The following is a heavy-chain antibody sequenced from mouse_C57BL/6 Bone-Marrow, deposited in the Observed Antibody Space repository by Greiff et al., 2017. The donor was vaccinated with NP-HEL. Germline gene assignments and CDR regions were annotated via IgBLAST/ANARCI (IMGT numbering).Heavy chain of an antibody. CDR1: GYTFTSYG. J-gene: IGHJ4*01. D-gene: IGHD2-4*01. CDR3: ASFYYDYDRYAMDY. Sequence: QVQLQQSGAELARPGASVKLSCKASGYTFTSYGISWVKQRTGQGLEWIGEIYPRSGNTYYNEKFKGKATLTADKSSSTAYMELRSLTSEDSAVYFCASFYYDYDRYAMDYWGQGTSVTVSS. CDR2: IYPRSGNT. V-gene: IGHV1-81*01.